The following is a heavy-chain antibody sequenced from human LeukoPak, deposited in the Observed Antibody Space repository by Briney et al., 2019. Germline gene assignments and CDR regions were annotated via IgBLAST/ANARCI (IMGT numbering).Heavy chain of an antibody. CDR2: IYYSGST. D-gene: IGHD3-22*01. CDR3: ARSSVPYYYYNYYMDV. Sequence: SETLSLTCTVSGDSISNYYWSWIRQPPGKGLEWIGYIYYSGSTNYNPSLKSRVTISVDTSKNQFSLKLSSVTAADTAVYYCARSSVPYYYYNYYMDVRGKGRTVTISS. V-gene: IGHV4-59*01. CDR1: GDSISNYY. J-gene: IGHJ6*03.